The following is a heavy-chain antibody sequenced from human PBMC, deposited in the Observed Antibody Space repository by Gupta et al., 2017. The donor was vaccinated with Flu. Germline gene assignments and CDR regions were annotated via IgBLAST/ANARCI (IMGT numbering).Heavy chain of an antibody. CDR2: IYHSGSS. Sequence: QVQLQESGPGLVKPSETLSLTCTVSGGPIDSYYWSWIRQPPGKGLEWIGYIYHSGSSSYNPSLRSRVTMSVDRSKKQFSLKLSAVTAADTAVYYCAGSGNYHYVDYWGQGTLVTVSS. CDR1: GGPIDSYY. CDR3: AGSGNYHYVDY. V-gene: IGHV4-59*08. J-gene: IGHJ4*02. D-gene: IGHD1-26*01.